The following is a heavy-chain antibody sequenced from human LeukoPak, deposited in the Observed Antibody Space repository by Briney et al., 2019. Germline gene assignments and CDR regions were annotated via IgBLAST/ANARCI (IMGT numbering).Heavy chain of an antibody. CDR3: ASEPMVRGVIYFDY. CDR2: INPNSGGT. D-gene: IGHD3-10*01. Sequence: ASVKLSCKACGYTFTGYYMHWVRQVPGQGLEWMGWINPNSGGTNYAQKFQGRVTMTRDTSISTAYMELSRLRSDDTAVYYCASEPMVRGVIYFDYWGQGTLVTVSS. J-gene: IGHJ4*02. CDR1: GYTFTGYY. V-gene: IGHV1-2*02.